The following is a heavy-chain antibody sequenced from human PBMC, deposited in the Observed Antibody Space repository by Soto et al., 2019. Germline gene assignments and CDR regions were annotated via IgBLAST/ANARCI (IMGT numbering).Heavy chain of an antibody. CDR1: GFTFSSYG. Sequence: GGSLRLSCAASGFTFSSYGMHWVRQAPGKGLEWVAVIWYDGSNKYYADSVKGRFTISRDNSKNTLYLQMNSLRAEDTAVYYCARDPYYDFWSGYYISNYYYGMDVWGQGTTVTVYS. D-gene: IGHD3-3*01. CDR3: ARDPYYDFWSGYYISNYYYGMDV. J-gene: IGHJ6*02. V-gene: IGHV3-33*01. CDR2: IWYDGSNK.